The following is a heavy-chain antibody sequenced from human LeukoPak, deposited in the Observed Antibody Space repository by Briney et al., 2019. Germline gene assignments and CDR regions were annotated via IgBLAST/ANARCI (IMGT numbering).Heavy chain of an antibody. CDR1: GDSFSNSNW. D-gene: IGHD6-13*01. CDR2: ISQSGST. V-gene: IGHV4-4*02. J-gene: IGHJ5*02. CDR3: AREGSSSWLNWFDP. Sequence: SGTLSLTCVVSGDSFSNSNWWSWVRQPPGKGLEWIGEISQSGSTNYHPSLKSRVIISIDKSKNHFSLKLSSVTAADTAVYYCAREGSSSWLNWFDPWGQGTLVTVSS.